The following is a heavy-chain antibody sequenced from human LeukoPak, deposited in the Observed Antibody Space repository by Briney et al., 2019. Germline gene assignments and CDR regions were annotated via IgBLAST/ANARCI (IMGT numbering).Heavy chain of an antibody. D-gene: IGHD6-19*01. V-gene: IGHV3-9*01. Sequence: PGGSLRLSCAASGLTFDDYAMHWVRQAPGKGLEWVSGISWNSGSIGYADSVKGRFTISRDNAKNSLYLQMNSLRAEDTALYYCAKGVGIAVAGTSDYWGQGTLVTVSS. CDR2: ISWNSGSI. CDR1: GLTFDDYA. CDR3: AKGVGIAVAGTSDY. J-gene: IGHJ4*02.